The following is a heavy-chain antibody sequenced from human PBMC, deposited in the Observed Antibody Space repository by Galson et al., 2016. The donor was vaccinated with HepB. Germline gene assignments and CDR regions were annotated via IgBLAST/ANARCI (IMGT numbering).Heavy chain of an antibody. CDR1: GFTFSHAW. CDR2: ISSSSNFI. CDR3: ARDRGPFDAFDI. V-gene: IGHV3-21*01. Sequence: SLRLSCAASGFTFSHAWMSWVRQAPGKGLEWVATISSSSNFIYYADSVKGRFTISRDNAEDSLDLQMNSLRAEDTAVYYCARDRGPFDAFDIWGRGTMVTVSS. J-gene: IGHJ3*02. D-gene: IGHD3-10*01.